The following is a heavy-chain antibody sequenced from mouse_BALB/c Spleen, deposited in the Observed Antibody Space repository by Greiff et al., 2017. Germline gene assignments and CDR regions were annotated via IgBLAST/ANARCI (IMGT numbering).Heavy chain of an antibody. D-gene: IGHD2-1*01. CDR1: GYSFTGYF. CDR3: ASGSTGYYFDY. V-gene: IGHV1-20*02. CDR2: INPYNGDT. Sequence: EVQLQQSGPELVKPGASVKISCKASGYSFTGYFMNWVMQSHGKSLEWIGRINPYNGDTFYNQKFKGKATLTVDKSSSTAHMELRSLASEDSAVYYCASGSTGYYFDYWGQGTTLTVSS. J-gene: IGHJ2*01.